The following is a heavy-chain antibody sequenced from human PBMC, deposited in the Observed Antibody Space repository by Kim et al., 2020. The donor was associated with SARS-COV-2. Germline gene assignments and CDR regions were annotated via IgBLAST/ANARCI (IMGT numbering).Heavy chain of an antibody. J-gene: IGHJ6*03. V-gene: IGHV4-34*01. D-gene: IGHD6-19*01. Sequence: SETLSLTCAVYGGSFSGYYWSWIRQPPGKGLEWIGEINHSGSTNYNPSLKSRVTISVDTSKNQFSLKLSSVTAADTAVYYCARGTRQWVGRGAYYHHMD. CDR2: INHSGST. CDR3: ARGTRQWVGRGAYYHHMD. CDR1: GGSFSGYY.